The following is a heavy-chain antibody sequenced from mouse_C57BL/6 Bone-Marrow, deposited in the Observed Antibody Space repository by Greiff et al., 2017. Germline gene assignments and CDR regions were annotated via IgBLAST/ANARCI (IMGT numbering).Heavy chain of an antibody. Sequence: EVKVVESGGGLVKPGGSLKLSCAASGFTFSDYGMHWVRQAPEKGLEWVAYISSGSSTIYYADTVKGRFTISRDNAKNTLFLQMTSLRSEDTAMYYCARPYYGSSFAYWGQGTLVTVSA. CDR2: ISSGSSTI. J-gene: IGHJ3*01. CDR3: ARPYYGSSFAY. V-gene: IGHV5-17*01. D-gene: IGHD1-1*01. CDR1: GFTFSDYG.